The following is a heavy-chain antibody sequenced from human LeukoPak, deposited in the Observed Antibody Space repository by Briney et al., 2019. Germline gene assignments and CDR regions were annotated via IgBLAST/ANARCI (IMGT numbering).Heavy chain of an antibody. CDR1: GYTFTSYD. J-gene: IGHJ6*03. D-gene: IGHD3-10*01. CDR3: ARGHCYGSGSYRCYYYYYMDV. CDR2: MNPNSGNA. V-gene: IGHV1-8*03. Sequence: GASVKVSCKASGYTFTSYDINWVRQATGQGLEWMGWMNPNSGNAGYAQKFQGRVNITRNTSISTAYMELSSLRSEDTAVYYCARGHCYGSGSYRCYYYYYMDVWGKGTTVTVSS.